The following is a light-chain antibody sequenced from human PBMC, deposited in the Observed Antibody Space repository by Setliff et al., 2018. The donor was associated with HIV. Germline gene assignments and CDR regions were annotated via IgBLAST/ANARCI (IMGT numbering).Light chain of an antibody. Sequence: QSALAQPASVSGSPGQSLTLSCTGTSSDVGGYNYVSWYQQQPDTAPQLMIYDVKNRPSGVSDRFSGSKSGNTASLTISGLQAEDEADYYCCSYAGSGPVFGAGTKVTVL. J-gene: IGLJ1*01. CDR3: CSYAGSGPV. CDR1: SSDVGGYNY. CDR2: DVK. V-gene: IGLV2-23*02.